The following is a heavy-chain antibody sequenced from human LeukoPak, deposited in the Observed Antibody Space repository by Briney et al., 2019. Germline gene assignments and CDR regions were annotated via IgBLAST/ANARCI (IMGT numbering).Heavy chain of an antibody. Sequence: KAGGSLRLSCAASGFTVSSNYMSWVRQAPGKGLEWVSVIYSGGSTYYADSVKGRFTIPRDNSKNTLYLQMNSLRAEDTAVYYCARDPPYDFWSAQGAFDIWGQGTMVTVSS. CDR1: GFTVSSNY. CDR2: IYSGGST. J-gene: IGHJ3*02. CDR3: ARDPPYDFWSAQGAFDI. D-gene: IGHD3-3*01. V-gene: IGHV3-66*02.